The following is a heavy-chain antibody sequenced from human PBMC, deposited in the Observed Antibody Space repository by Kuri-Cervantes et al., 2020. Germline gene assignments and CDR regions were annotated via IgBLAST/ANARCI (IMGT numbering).Heavy chain of an antibody. CDR3: ARVTLVRGVVNRELDL. Sequence: GGSLRLSCVASGFTFNDYAVHWVRQVPGKGLEWVSSISSSGGGTYFADSVKGRFTISRDNAKNSLYLQMNSLRVEDTAVYYCARVTLVRGVVNRELDLWGQGTLVTVSS. D-gene: IGHD3-10*01. J-gene: IGHJ5*02. CDR1: GFTFNDYA. CDR2: ISSSGGGT. V-gene: IGHV3-21*01.